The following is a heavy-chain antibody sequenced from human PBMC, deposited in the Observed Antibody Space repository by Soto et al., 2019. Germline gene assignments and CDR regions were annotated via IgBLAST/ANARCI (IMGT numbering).Heavy chain of an antibody. J-gene: IGHJ4*02. CDR3: AKGGGTYWSDTSAYSAFDY. V-gene: IGHV1-8*01. D-gene: IGHD3-22*01. Sequence: ASVKVSCKASGYTFNLYDINWVRQASGQGLEWMGWMNPDSGSTAFAQKFQGRVAMTRNTSMTTAYMELNNLTSEDTAVYYCAKGGGTYWSDTSAYSAFDYWAQGTLVTVSS. CDR2: MNPDSGST. CDR1: GYTFNLYD.